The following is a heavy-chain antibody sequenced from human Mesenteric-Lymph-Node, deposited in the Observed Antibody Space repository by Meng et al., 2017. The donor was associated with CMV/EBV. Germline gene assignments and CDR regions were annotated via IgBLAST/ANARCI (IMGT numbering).Heavy chain of an antibody. Sequence: GGSLRLSCAVSGFTFSSSWMSWVRQAPGKGLEWVANIKEDGSEKYYMDSVKGRFTISRDNAKNTLFLQMNRLRAEDTAVYYCARDCSSTSCPLGYYYYGMDVWGQGTTVTVSS. J-gene: IGHJ6*02. V-gene: IGHV3-7*01. CDR1: GFTFSSSW. CDR3: ARDCSSTSCPLGYYYYGMDV. CDR2: IKEDGSEK. D-gene: IGHD2-2*01.